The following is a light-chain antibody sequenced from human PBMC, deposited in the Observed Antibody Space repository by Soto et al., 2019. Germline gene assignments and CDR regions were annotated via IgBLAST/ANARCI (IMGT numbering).Light chain of an antibody. CDR2: GAS. J-gene: IGKJ2*02. CDR3: QQYNNWPRT. CDR1: QSVSSN. V-gene: IGKV3-15*01. Sequence: EIVMTQSPATLSVSPGERATLSCRAGQSVSSNLAWYQQKPGQSPRLLIYGASTRATGIPARFSGSGSGTEFTPTISSLQSEDFAVYYCQQYNNWPRTFGQGTKLEIK.